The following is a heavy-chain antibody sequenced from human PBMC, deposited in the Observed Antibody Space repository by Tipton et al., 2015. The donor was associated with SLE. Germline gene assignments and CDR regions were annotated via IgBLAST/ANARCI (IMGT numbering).Heavy chain of an antibody. CDR1: GGSISSYY. CDR2: IYYSGST. CDR3: ARQSYPGLVVYAHNWFDP. J-gene: IGHJ5*02. D-gene: IGHD2-8*02. Sequence: TLSLTCTVSGGSISSYYWSWIRQPPGKGLEWLGYIYYSGSTNYNPSLKSRVTISVDTSKNQFSLKLSSVTAADTAVYYCARQSYPGLVVYAHNWFDPWGQGTLVTVSS. V-gene: IGHV4-59*08.